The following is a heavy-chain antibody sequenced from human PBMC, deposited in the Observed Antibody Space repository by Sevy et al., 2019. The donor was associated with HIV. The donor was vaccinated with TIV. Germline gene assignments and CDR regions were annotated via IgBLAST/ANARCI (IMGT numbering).Heavy chain of an antibody. D-gene: IGHD4-4*01. J-gene: IGHJ3*02. Sequence: GGSLRLSCAASGFTFSNYALSWVRQALGKGLEWVSAVSGSGGKTYYAHSVKGRFTISRDTSNNTLFLHMNSLRAEDTAVYYCATHRRRDGYSYGAFDIWGQGTMVTVSS. CDR2: VSGSGGKT. V-gene: IGHV3-23*01. CDR3: ATHRRRDGYSYGAFDI. CDR1: GFTFSNYA.